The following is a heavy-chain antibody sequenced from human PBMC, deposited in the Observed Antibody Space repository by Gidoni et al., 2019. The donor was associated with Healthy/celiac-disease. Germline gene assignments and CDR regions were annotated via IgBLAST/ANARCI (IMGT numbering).Heavy chain of an antibody. V-gene: IGHV3-48*01. CDR1: GFTFSSYS. Sequence: EVQLVESGGGLVQPGGSLRLSCAASGFTFSSYSMNWVRQAPGKGLEWVSYISSSSSTIYYADSVKGRFTISRDNAKNSLYLQMNSLRAEDTAVYYCARGVSYSSGWPDAFDIWGQGTMVTVSS. D-gene: IGHD6-19*01. CDR3: ARGVSYSSGWPDAFDI. J-gene: IGHJ3*02. CDR2: ISSSSSTI.